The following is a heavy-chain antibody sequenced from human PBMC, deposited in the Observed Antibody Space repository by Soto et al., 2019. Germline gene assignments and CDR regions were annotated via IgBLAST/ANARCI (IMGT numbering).Heavy chain of an antibody. CDR2: ISSRSYTI. D-gene: IGHD6-6*01. J-gene: IGHJ6*02. Sequence: EVQLVESGGGLVQPGGSLRLSCAASGFSFSTYSMHWVRQAPGKGLEWVSYISSRSYTIYYVDSVKGRFTISRDNAKNSLYLQMNSLRDEDPAVYDCARGGSSSENGMDVWGQGTTVTVSS. V-gene: IGHV3-48*02. CDR3: ARGGSSSENGMDV. CDR1: GFSFSTYS.